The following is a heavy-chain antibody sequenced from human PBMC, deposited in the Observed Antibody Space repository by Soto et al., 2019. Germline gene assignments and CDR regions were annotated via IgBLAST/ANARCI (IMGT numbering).Heavy chain of an antibody. Sequence: GGSLRLSCAASGFTFSSYSMNWVRQAPGKGLEWVSYISSSSSTIYYADSVKGRFTISRDNAKNSLYLQMNSLRAEDTAVYYCARGAMVRGVYGSDYYYYMDVWGKGTTVTVSS. CDR2: ISSSSSTI. CDR1: GFTFSSYS. J-gene: IGHJ6*03. D-gene: IGHD3-10*01. CDR3: ARGAMVRGVYGSDYYYYMDV. V-gene: IGHV3-48*01.